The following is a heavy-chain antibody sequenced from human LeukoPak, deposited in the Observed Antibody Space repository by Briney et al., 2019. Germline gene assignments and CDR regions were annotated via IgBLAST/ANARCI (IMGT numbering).Heavy chain of an antibody. J-gene: IGHJ3*02. CDR3: GRNRLGKALDI. CDR2: IGPKSGDT. CDR1: GYTFTDYF. Sequence: GASVKASCKASGYTFTDYFIHWVRQVPGQGLEWMGWIGPKSGDTSYSQKFQGRVTVTRDTSISTAYMDLSRLRFDDTAVYYCGRNRLGKALDIWGQGTMVTVSS. V-gene: IGHV1-2*02. D-gene: IGHD7-27*01.